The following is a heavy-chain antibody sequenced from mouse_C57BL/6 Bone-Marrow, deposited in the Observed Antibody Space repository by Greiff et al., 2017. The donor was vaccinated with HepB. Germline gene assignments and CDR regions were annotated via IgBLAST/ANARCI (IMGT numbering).Heavy chain of an antibody. D-gene: IGHD2-2*01. CDR1: GYTFTDYE. CDR3: TRRDGYDVWFAY. J-gene: IGHJ3*01. V-gene: IGHV1-15*01. CDR2: IDPETGGT. Sequence: VQLQQSGAELVRPGASVTLSCKASGYTFTDYEMHWVKQTPVHGLEWIGAIDPETGGTAYNQKFKGKVILTADKSSSTAYMELRSLTSEDSAVYYCTRRDGYDVWFAYRGQGTLVTVSA.